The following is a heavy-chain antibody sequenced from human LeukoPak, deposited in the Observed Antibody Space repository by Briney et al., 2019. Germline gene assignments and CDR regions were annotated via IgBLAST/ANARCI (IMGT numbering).Heavy chain of an antibody. J-gene: IGHJ4*02. CDR2: IYYSGST. D-gene: IGHD1-14*01. V-gene: IGHV4-30-4*07. CDR1: GGSISSGGYS. Sequence: TLSLTCAVSGGSISSGGYSWSWIRQPPGKGLEWIGYIYYSGSTYYNPSLKSRVTISVDTSKNQFSLKLSSVTAADTAVYYCACPSGNHLYSFDYWGQGTLVTVSS. CDR3: ACPSGNHLYSFDY.